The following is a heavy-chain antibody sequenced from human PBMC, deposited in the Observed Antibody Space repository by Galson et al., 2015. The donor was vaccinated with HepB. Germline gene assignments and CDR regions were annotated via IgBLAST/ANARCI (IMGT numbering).Heavy chain of an antibody. CDR1: GFTVSSNY. CDR2: IYSGGST. CDR3: ARTSGSYFSDYYYGMDV. Sequence: SLRLSCAASGFTVSSNYMSWVRQAPGKGLEWVAVIYSGGSTYYAGSVKGRFTISRDNSKNTLYLQMNSLRAEDTAVYYCARTSGSYFSDYYYGMDVWGQGTTVTVSS. D-gene: IGHD1-26*01. V-gene: IGHV3-66*01. J-gene: IGHJ6*02.